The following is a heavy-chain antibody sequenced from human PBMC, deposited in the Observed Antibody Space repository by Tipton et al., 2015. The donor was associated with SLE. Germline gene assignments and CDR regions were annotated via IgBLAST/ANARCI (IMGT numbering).Heavy chain of an antibody. V-gene: IGHV4-34*01. Sequence: GLVKPSETLSLTCAVYGGSFSGYSWSWIRQPPGKGLEWIGEIDHFGNTNYNPSLKSRVTVSVDTSKNQFSLKLSSVTAADTAVYYCARVQAYEGFDPWGQGTLVTVSS. J-gene: IGHJ5*02. D-gene: IGHD3-16*01. CDR3: ARVQAYEGFDP. CDR1: GGSFSGYS. CDR2: IDHFGNT.